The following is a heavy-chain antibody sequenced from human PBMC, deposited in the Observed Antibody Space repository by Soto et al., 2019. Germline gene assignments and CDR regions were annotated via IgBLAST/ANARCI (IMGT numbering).Heavy chain of an antibody. CDR3: ARGSDSGSYYGAAQAFDI. Sequence: GGSLRLSCAASGFTFSSYWMHWVRQAPGKGLVWVSRINSDGSSTSYADSVKGRFTISRDNAKNTLYLQRNSLRAEDTSVYYCARGSDSGSYYGAAQAFDIWGQGTMVTVSS. J-gene: IGHJ3*02. CDR2: INSDGSST. CDR1: GFTFSSYW. V-gene: IGHV3-74*01. D-gene: IGHD1-26*01.